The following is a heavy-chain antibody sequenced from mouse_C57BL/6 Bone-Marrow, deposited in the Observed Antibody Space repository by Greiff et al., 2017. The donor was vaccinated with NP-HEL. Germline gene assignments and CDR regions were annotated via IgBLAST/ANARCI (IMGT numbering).Heavy chain of an antibody. Sequence: EVQLQESGGDLVKPGGSLKLSCAASGFTFSSYGMSWVRQTPDKRLEWVATISSGGSYTYYPDSVKGRFTISRDNAKNTLYLQMSSLKSEDTAMYYCARDAYWGQGTLVTVSA. CDR1: GFTFSSYG. CDR3: ARDAY. J-gene: IGHJ3*01. CDR2: ISSGGSYT. V-gene: IGHV5-6*01.